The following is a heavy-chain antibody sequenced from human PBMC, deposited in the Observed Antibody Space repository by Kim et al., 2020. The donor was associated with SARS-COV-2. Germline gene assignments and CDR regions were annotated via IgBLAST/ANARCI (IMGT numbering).Heavy chain of an antibody. V-gene: IGHV4-34*01. J-gene: IGHJ6*03. CDR2: INHSGST. CDR1: GGSFSGYY. CDR3: ARGRYGEITIFGVVPGHYYMDV. D-gene: IGHD3-3*01. Sequence: SETLSLTCAVYGGSFSGYYWSWIRQPPGKGLEWIGEINHSGSTNYNPSLKSRVTISVDTSKNQFSLKLSSVTAADTAVYYCARGRYGEITIFGVVPGHYYMDVWGKGTTFTVS.